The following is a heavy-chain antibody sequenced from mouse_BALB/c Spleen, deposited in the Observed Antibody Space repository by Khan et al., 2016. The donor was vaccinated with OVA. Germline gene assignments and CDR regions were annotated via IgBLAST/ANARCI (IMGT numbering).Heavy chain of an antibody. CDR2: TNPTNGRT. CDR3: ARIKKIVATYFDY. V-gene: IGHV1S81*02. CDR1: GYTFTSYW. J-gene: IGHJ2*01. D-gene: IGHD1-1*01. Sequence: QVQLQQPGAELVTAGASVKMSCKASGYTFTSYWMHWVKQRLGQGLEWFAETNPTNGRTYYNEKFKSKATLTVDNSSSTAYMLLSGPTFEDSAVYYCARIKKIVATYFDYWGQGTTLTVSS.